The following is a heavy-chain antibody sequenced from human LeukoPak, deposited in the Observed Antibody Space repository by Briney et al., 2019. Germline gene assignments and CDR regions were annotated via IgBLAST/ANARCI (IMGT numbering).Heavy chain of an antibody. J-gene: IGHJ6*02. CDR3: AREGVYGSGSRYYYYGMDV. CDR2: IIPILGIA. D-gene: IGHD3-10*01. Sequence: ASVKVSCKASGGTFISYAISWVRQAPGQGLEWMGRIIPILGIANYAQKFQGRVTITADKSTSTAYMELSSLRSEDTAVYYCAREGVYGSGSRYYYYGMDVWGQGTTVTVSS. CDR1: GGTFISYA. V-gene: IGHV1-69*04.